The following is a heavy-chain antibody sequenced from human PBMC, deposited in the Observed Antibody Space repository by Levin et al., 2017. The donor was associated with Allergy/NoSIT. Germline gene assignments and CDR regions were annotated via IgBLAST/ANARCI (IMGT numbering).Heavy chain of an antibody. J-gene: IGHJ4*02. D-gene: IGHD3-22*01. CDR1: GGSISSSSYY. Sequence: GSLRLSCTVSGGSISSSSYYWGWIRQPPGKGLEWIGSIYYSGSTYYNPSLKSRVTISVDTSKNQFSLKLSSVTAADTAVYYCARLAYYYDSSGYYRGEIDYWGQGTLVTVSS. CDR2: IYYSGST. V-gene: IGHV4-39*01. CDR3: ARLAYYYDSSGYYRGEIDY.